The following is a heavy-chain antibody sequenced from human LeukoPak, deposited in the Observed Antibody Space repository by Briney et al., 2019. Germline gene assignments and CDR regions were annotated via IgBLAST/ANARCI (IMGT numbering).Heavy chain of an antibody. CDR3: ARGPYDYIWGSYRYPPYFDY. V-gene: IGHV4-34*01. Sequence: SSGTLSLTCAVYGGSFSGYYWSWIRQRPGKGLEWIGEINHSGSTNYNPSLKSRVTISVDTSKNQFSPKLSSVTAADTAVYYCARGPYDYIWGSYRYPPYFDYWGQGTLVTVSS. CDR2: INHSGST. D-gene: IGHD3-16*02. J-gene: IGHJ4*02. CDR1: GGSFSGYY.